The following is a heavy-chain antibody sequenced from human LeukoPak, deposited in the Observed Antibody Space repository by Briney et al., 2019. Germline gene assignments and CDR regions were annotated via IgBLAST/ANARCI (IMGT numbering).Heavy chain of an antibody. CDR2: IYPGDSDT. D-gene: IGHD5-12*01. CDR3: AGYSGYDGNDAFDI. Sequence: GESLKISCKGSGYTFTTSWIGWVRQMPGKGLEWMGIIYPGDSDTRYSPSFQGQVTISADKSISTAYLQWSSLKASDTAMYYCAGYSGYDGNDAFDIWGQGTMVTVSS. J-gene: IGHJ3*02. CDR1: GYTFTTSW. V-gene: IGHV5-51*01.